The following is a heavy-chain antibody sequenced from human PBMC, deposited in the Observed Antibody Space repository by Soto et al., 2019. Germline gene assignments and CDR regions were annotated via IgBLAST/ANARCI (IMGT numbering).Heavy chain of an antibody. D-gene: IGHD7-27*01. Sequence: VQLVESGGGLVKPGGSLRLSCVASGFALSTYWINWVRQAPGKGMEWGANIKQDGSEKNYVDSVKVRFTISRDNARNSLYLQINSRRAEDAAAYYCAIETRTWGCWGKGTLVTVSS. CDR2: IKQDGSEK. CDR3: AIETRTWGC. J-gene: IGHJ4*02. V-gene: IGHV3-7*05. CDR1: GFALSTYW.